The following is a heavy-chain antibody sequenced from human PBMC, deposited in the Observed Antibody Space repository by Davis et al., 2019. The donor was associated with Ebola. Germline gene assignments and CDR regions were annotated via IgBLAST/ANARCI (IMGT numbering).Heavy chain of an antibody. V-gene: IGHV1-18*01. D-gene: IGHD3-22*01. Sequence: AASVKVSCKASGYSFKNYAISWVRQAPGQGLEWMGWISAYNGNTNYAQKVQGRVTMTTDTSTGTAYLDLRSLRSDDTAVYYCARTPHYYDSSGYYHENWFDPWGQGTLVTVSS. CDR1: GYSFKNYA. CDR3: ARTPHYYDSSGYYHENWFDP. CDR2: ISAYNGNT. J-gene: IGHJ5*02.